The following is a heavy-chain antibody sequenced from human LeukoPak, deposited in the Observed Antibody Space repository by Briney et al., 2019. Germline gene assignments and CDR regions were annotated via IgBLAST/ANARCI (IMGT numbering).Heavy chain of an antibody. CDR2: IRRAIYGGTT. J-gene: IGHJ4*02. CDR1: GFTFGDYA. D-gene: IGHD3-10*01. CDR3: SRAVSGYFGLYYFDS. Sequence: GGSLRLSCAASGFTFGDYAMTWVRQAPGKGLEWVGFIRRAIYGGTTEYAASVKGRFTISGDDSKTIVHLQMNSLKTEDTAVYYCSRAVSGYFGLYYFDSWGQGTLVTVSS. V-gene: IGHV3-49*04.